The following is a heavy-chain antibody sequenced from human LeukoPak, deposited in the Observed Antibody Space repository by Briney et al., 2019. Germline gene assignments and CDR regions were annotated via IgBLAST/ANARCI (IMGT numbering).Heavy chain of an antibody. CDR3: ARERYSYVYYYGMDV. D-gene: IGHD5-18*01. J-gene: IGHJ6*02. Sequence: PSETLSLTCTVSGGSISSYYWSWIRQPPGKGLEWIGYIYYSGSTNYNPSLKSRVTISVDTSKNQFSLKLSSVTAADTAVYYCARERYSYVYYYGMDVWGQGTTVTVSS. CDR2: IYYSGST. CDR1: GGSISSYY. V-gene: IGHV4-59*12.